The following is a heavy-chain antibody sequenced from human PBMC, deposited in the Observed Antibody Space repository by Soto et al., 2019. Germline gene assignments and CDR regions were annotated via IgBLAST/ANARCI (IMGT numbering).Heavy chain of an antibody. Sequence: SETLSLTCAVYGGSFSGYYWSWIRQPPGKGLEWIGEINHSGSTNYNPSLKSRVTISVDTSKNQFSLKLSSVTAADTAVYYCASPKRGIAAAGSRGIYGMDVWGQGTTVTVSS. CDR2: INHSGST. V-gene: IGHV4-34*01. D-gene: IGHD6-13*01. J-gene: IGHJ6*02. CDR3: ASPKRGIAAAGSRGIYGMDV. CDR1: GGSFSGYY.